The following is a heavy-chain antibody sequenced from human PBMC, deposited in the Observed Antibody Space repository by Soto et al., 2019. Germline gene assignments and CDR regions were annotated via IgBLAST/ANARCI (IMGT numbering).Heavy chain of an antibody. J-gene: IGHJ4*02. CDR1: GFTFSSYA. D-gene: IGHD1-26*01. Sequence: QPGGSLRLSCSASGFTFSSYAMHWVRQAPGKGLEYVSAISSNGGSTYYADSVKGRFTISRDNSKNTLYLQMSSLRAEDTAVYYCVKGEWELLGYGSYFDYWGQGTLVTVSS. V-gene: IGHV3-64D*06. CDR2: ISSNGGST. CDR3: VKGEWELLGYGSYFDY.